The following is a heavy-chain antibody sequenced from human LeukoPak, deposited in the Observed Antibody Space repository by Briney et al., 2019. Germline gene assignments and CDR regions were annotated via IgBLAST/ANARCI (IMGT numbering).Heavy chain of an antibody. CDR2: IYPGDSDT. CDR1: GYSFTSYW. CDR3: ARHLGCSGGSCYSGFDY. Sequence: GESLQISCKGSGYSFTSYWIGWVRQMPGKGLEWMGIIYPGDSDTRYSPSFQGQVTISADKSISTAYLQWSSLKASDTAMYYCARHLGCSGGSCYSGFDYWGQGTLVTVSS. V-gene: IGHV5-51*01. J-gene: IGHJ4*02. D-gene: IGHD2-15*01.